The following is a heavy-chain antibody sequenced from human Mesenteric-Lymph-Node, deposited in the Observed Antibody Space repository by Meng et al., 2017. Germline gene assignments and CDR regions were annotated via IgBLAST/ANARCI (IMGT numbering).Heavy chain of an antibody. CDR2: INSDGSST. Sequence: GESLKISCATPGITFSSYWMNWVRQAPGKGLVWVSRINSDGSSTSYADSVKGRFTISRDNAKNTLYLQMNSLRAEDTAVYYCAKIGGITVVQGPIIKHDDAFDIWGQGTMVTVSS. CDR1: GITFSSYW. V-gene: IGHV3-74*01. J-gene: IGHJ3*02. CDR3: AKIGGITVVQGPIIKHDDAFDI. D-gene: IGHD3-10*01.